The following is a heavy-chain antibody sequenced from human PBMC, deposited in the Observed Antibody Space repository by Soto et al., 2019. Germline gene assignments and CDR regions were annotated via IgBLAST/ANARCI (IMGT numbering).Heavy chain of an antibody. CDR2: MNPNSGNT. Sequence: ASVKVSCKASGYTFTSYDINWVRQATGQGLEWMGWMNPNSGNTGYAQKFQGRVTMTRNTSISTAYMELSSLRSEDTAVYYCAIRKDYGDYFFDYWGQGTLVTVSS. CDR3: AIRKDYGDYFFDY. D-gene: IGHD4-17*01. CDR1: GYTFTSYD. J-gene: IGHJ4*02. V-gene: IGHV1-8*01.